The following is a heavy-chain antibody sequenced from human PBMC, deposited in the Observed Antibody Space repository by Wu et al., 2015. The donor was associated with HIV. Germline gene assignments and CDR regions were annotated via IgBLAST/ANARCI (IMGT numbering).Heavy chain of an antibody. CDR2: INPSGGST. CDR3: ARGRTSSHIAAAERGTPYYYGMDV. CDR1: GYTFTGYY. D-gene: IGHD6-13*01. Sequence: QVQLVQSGAEVKKPGASVKVSCKASGYTFTGYYMHWVRQAPGQGLEWMGIINPSGGSTSYAQKFQGRVTMTRDTSTSTVYMELSSLRSEDTAVYYCARGRTSSHIAAAERGTPYYYGMDVWGQGTTVTVSS. V-gene: IGHV1-46*01. J-gene: IGHJ6*02.